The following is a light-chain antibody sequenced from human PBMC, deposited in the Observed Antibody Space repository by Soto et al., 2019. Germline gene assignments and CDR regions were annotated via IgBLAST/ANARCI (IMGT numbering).Light chain of an antibody. J-gene: IGKJ4*01. CDR3: QQSNIFPFT. CDR1: QGISSW. V-gene: IGKV1-12*01. Sequence: DIQMTQSPSSVSASLGDRVTITCRASQGISSWLAWYQQKPGKAPKLLIYAASGWHSGVPSRFNGSGSRTDFTLTISSLQPEDFAAYYCQQSNIFPFTFGGGTKVEIK. CDR2: AAS.